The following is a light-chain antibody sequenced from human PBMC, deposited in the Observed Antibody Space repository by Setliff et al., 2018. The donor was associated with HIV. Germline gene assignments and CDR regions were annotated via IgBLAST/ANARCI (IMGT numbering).Light chain of an antibody. Sequence: SVLSQPASVSGSPGHSITFSCTGTSSDVGNYNLVSWYQHHPGKAPKLMLYEVTKRPSGISDRFSGSKSGDTASLTISGLQAEDEADYYCCAYAGSRTFYVCGAGTKVTVL. CDR1: SSDVGNYNL. V-gene: IGLV2-23*02. CDR3: CAYAGSRTFYV. CDR2: EVT. J-gene: IGLJ1*01.